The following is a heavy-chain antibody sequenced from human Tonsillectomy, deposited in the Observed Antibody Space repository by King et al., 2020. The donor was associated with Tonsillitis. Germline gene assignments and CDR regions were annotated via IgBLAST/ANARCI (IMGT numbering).Heavy chain of an antibody. CDR1: GGSISSSNW. CDR3: ARNYYDSSGYYFDAFDI. J-gene: IGHJ3*02. Sequence: VQLQESGPGLVKPSGTLSLTCAVSGGSISSSNWWSWVRQPPGKRLEWIGEIYHSGSTHYNPSLKSRVNISVEKSKNQFSLKLSSVTAADTAVYYCARNYYDSSGYYFDAFDIWGQGTMVTVSS. CDR2: IYHSGST. D-gene: IGHD3-22*01. V-gene: IGHV4-4*02.